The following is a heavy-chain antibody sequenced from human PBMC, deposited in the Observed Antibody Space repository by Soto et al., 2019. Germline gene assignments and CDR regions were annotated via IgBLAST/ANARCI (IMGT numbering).Heavy chain of an antibody. D-gene: IGHD6-19*01. V-gene: IGHV3-11*05. CDR3: ARAPPPVAGRSTWFDP. Sequence: GGSLRLSCAASGFTFGDYFMTCIRQTPGKGLEWVSYISSSINYTNYADSVKGRFTISRNNAKNSLYLQMNSLRAEDTAVYYGARAPPPVAGRSTWFDPWGQGTRVTVSS. CDR2: ISSSINYT. CDR1: GFTFGDYF. J-gene: IGHJ5*02.